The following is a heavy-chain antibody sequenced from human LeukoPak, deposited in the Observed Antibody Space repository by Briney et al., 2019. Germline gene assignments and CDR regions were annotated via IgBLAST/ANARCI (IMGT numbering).Heavy chain of an antibody. V-gene: IGHV1-69*13. CDR2: IIPIFGTA. D-gene: IGHD3-10*01. J-gene: IGHJ4*02. CDR3: AGAADYYGSGSYYKLSLFDY. Sequence: SVKVSCKASGGTFSSYAISWVRQAPGQGLEWMGGIIPIFGTANYAQKFQGRVTITADESTSTAYMELSSLRSEGTAVYYCAGAADYYGSGSYYKLSLFDYWGQGTLVTVSS. CDR1: GGTFSSYA.